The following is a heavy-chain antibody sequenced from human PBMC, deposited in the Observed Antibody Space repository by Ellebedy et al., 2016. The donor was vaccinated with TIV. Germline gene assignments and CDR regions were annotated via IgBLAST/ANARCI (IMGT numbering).Heavy chain of an antibody. CDR2: INSDGSST. J-gene: IGHJ6*03. CDR1: GFTFGSYW. CDR3: VRDLTGHYYMDV. D-gene: IGHD1-14*01. Sequence: GGSLRLXCAASGFTFGSYWMHWVRQAPGKGLVWVSRINSDGSSTGYAGSVRGRFTISRDNAESTLYLQMNSLRAEDTAVYYCVRDLTGHYYMDVWGEGTTVTVSS. V-gene: IGHV3-74*01.